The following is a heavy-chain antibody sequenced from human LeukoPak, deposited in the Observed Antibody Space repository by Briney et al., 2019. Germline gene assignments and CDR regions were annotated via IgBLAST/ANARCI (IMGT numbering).Heavy chain of an antibody. J-gene: IGHJ4*02. V-gene: IGHV4-38-2*02. D-gene: IGHD1-1*01. CDR1: GGSISSYY. CDR3: ARDQRGWNYFDY. Sequence: SETLSLTCTVSGGSISSYYWGWIRQPPGKGLEWIGSIYHSGSTYYNPSLKSRVTISVDTSKNQFSLKLSSVTAADTAVYYCARDQRGWNYFDYWGQGTLVTVSS. CDR2: IYHSGST.